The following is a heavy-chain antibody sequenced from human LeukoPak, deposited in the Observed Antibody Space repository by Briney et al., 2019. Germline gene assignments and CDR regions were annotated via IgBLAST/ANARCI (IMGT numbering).Heavy chain of an antibody. CDR1: GDSISNYY. D-gene: IGHD3-10*01. Sequence: SKTLSLTCTVSGDSISNYYWSWIRQPPGKGLEWIGYIFYSGSTNYNPSLKSRVTISVDTSKNQFSLKVRSVTAADTAVYYCARATYHSGAGSYIYYYMNVWGKGTTVIVSS. V-gene: IGHV4-59*01. J-gene: IGHJ6*03. CDR2: IFYSGST. CDR3: ARATYHSGAGSYIYYYMNV.